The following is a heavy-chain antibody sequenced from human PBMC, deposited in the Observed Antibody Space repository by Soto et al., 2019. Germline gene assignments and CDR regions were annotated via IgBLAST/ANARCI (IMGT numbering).Heavy chain of an antibody. CDR2: IVPIFETL. D-gene: IGHD6-13*01. V-gene: IGHV1-69*18. Sequence: QVQLVQSGAEVKKPGSSVKVSCKASGATFSGYAINWVRQAPGQGLEWLGRIVPIFETLNYAERFQGRVAITADESTTTVYMELTNLTHEDTAVYYCAASSSVAAAGYFKFWGQGTLVTVSP. CDR3: AASSSVAAAGYFKF. J-gene: IGHJ4*02. CDR1: GATFSGYA.